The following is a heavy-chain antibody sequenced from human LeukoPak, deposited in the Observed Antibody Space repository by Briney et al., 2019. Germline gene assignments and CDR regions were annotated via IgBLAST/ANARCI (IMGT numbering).Heavy chain of an antibody. D-gene: IGHD2-21*01. CDR1: GGTFSSYA. J-gene: IGHJ4*02. CDR2: IIPIFGTA. Sequence: ASVKVSCTASGGTFSSYAISWVRQAPGQGLEWMGGIIPIFGTANYAQKFQGRVTITADESTSTAYMELSSLRSEDTAVYYCARDGGDKLLPYWGQGTLVTVSS. V-gene: IGHV1-69*13. CDR3: ARDGGDKLLPY.